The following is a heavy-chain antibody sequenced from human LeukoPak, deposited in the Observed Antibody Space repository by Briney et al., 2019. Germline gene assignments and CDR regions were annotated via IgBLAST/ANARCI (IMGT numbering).Heavy chain of an antibody. D-gene: IGHD6-19*01. CDR1: GFTFSSSA. CDR2: ISSSGGST. V-gene: IGHV3-64*04. CDR3: TRDGSGWFQH. J-gene: IGHJ1*01. Sequence: GGSLRLSCSASGFTFSSSAMHWVRQAPGKGLEYVSAISSSGGSTYYADSVKGRFTISRDNAKSSLYLQMNSQRAEDTAVYYCTRDGSGWFQHWGQGTLVTVSS.